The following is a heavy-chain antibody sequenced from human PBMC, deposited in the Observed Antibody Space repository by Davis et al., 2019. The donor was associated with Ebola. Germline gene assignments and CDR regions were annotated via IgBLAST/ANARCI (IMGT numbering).Heavy chain of an antibody. V-gene: IGHV3-33*08. J-gene: IGHJ4*02. Sequence: PGGSLRLSCAASGFTVSSNYMSWVRQAPGKGLEWVAIIWYDGSKKYYADSVRGRFTISRDNSKNTVYLQMNSLRVEDTATYYCVGGEKGDYWGQGTLVTVSS. CDR1: GFTVSSNY. CDR3: VGGEKGDY. D-gene: IGHD3-10*01. CDR2: IWYDGSKK.